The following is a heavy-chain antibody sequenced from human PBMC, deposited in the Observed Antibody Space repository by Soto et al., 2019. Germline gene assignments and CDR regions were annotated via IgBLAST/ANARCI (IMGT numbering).Heavy chain of an antibody. Sequence: GGSLRLSCAASGFTFSSYGMHWVRQAPGKGLEWVAVISYDGSNKYYADSVKGRFTISRDNSKNTLYLQMNSLRAEDTAVYYCARDGYDILTGLTYWGQGTLVTVSS. CDR2: ISYDGSNK. J-gene: IGHJ4*02. CDR1: GFTFSSYG. CDR3: ARDGYDILTGLTY. V-gene: IGHV3-30*03. D-gene: IGHD3-9*01.